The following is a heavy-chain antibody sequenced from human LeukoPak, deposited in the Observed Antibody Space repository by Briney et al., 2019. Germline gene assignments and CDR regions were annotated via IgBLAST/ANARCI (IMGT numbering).Heavy chain of an antibody. CDR2: IYYSGST. Sequence: PSETLSLTCTVSGGSIISSTFYWGWVRQPPGKGLEWIGSIYYSGSTYYSPSLKSRVTISVDTSKNQFSLKVNSVTAADTAVYYCARSPRTPTYSNYAPSLYYYGMDVWGHGTTVTVSS. J-gene: IGHJ6*02. CDR1: GGSIISSTFY. D-gene: IGHD4-11*01. V-gene: IGHV4-39*01. CDR3: ARSPRTPTYSNYAPSLYYYGMDV.